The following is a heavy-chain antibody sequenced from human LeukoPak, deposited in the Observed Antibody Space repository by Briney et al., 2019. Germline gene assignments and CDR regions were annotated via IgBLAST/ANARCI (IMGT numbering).Heavy chain of an antibody. Sequence: VGSLRLSCTASGFTFSSNWMHWVRQVPGKGLVWVSRINYDGTSISYAESVKGRFTISRDNAKNTLYLQMNSLRAEDTAVYHCARGLSDSWFYFASWGQGTLVTVSS. CDR2: INYDGTSI. CDR1: GFTFSSNW. J-gene: IGHJ4*02. V-gene: IGHV3-74*01. CDR3: ARGLSDSWFYFAS. D-gene: IGHD6-13*01.